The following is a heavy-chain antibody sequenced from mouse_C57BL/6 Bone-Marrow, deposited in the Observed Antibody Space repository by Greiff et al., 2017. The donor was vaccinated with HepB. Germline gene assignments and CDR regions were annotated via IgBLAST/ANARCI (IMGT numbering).Heavy chain of an antibody. CDR2: IYPGNSDT. J-gene: IGHJ2*01. CDR1: GYTLTSYW. V-gene: IGHV1-5*01. D-gene: IGHD1-1*01. CDR3: TRWIYYYGSSYYFDY. Sequence: EVQLQQSGTVLARPGASVKMSCKTSGYTLTSYWMHWVKQRPGQGLEWIGAIYPGNSDTSYNQKFKGKAKLTAVTSASTAYMELSSLTNEDSAVYYCTRWIYYYGSSYYFDYWGQGTTLTVSS.